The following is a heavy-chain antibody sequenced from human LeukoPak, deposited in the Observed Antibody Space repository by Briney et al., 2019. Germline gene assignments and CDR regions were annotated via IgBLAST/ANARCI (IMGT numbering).Heavy chain of an antibody. CDR3: ARDPRRDGYNYNGGGDY. V-gene: IGHV1-46*01. Sequence: ASVKVSCKASGYTFTGYYIHWVRQAPGQGLEWMGIINPGGGSTTYAQKFQGRVTMTRDTSTRTVYMELSSLRFEDTAVYYCARDPRRDGYNYNGGGDYWGQGTLVTVSS. D-gene: IGHD5-24*01. CDR2: INPGGGST. CDR1: GYTFTGYY. J-gene: IGHJ4*02.